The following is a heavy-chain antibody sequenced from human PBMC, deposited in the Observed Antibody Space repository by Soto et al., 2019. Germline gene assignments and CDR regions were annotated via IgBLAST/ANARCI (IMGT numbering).Heavy chain of an antibody. D-gene: IGHD6-19*01. CDR3: ARSIAVAGQVHDSYYGMDV. V-gene: IGHV6-1*01. CDR1: GDSVSSNSAA. CDR2: TYYRSKWYN. J-gene: IGHJ6*02. Sequence: SQTLSLTCAISGDSVSSNSAAWNWIRQSPSRGLEWLGRTYYRSKWYNDYAVSVKSRITINPDTSKNQFSLQLNSVTPEDTAVYYCARSIAVAGQVHDSYYGMDVWCQGTTVTVSS.